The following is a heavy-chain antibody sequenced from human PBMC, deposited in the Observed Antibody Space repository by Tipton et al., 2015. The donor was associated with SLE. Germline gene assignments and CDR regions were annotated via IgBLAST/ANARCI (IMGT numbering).Heavy chain of an antibody. CDR3: RLITITSLFDY. V-gene: IGHV4-59*04. D-gene: IGHD3-16*01. Sequence: LRLSCTVSGGSISSYYWSWIRQPPGKGLEWIGYIYYSGSTYYNPSLKSRVTISVDTSKNQFSLKLSSVTAADTAVYYCRLITITSLFDYWGQGTLVTVSS. CDR2: IYYSGST. CDR1: GGSISSYY. J-gene: IGHJ4*02.